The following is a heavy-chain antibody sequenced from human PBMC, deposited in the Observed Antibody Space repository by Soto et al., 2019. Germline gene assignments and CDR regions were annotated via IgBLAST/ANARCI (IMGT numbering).Heavy chain of an antibody. V-gene: IGHV6-1*01. CDR3: ARAGFISPYAFDI. J-gene: IGHJ3*02. CDR2: TYDRSKWYN. D-gene: IGHD2-21*01. Sequence: SQPLSLTCAISGGSVSSNSATWNWIRQSPSRGLEWLGRTYDRSKWYNDYAVSVKNRISINPDTSKNQFSLQLNSVTPEDTAVYYCARAGFISPYAFDIWGQGTMVTVSS. CDR1: GGSVSSNSAT.